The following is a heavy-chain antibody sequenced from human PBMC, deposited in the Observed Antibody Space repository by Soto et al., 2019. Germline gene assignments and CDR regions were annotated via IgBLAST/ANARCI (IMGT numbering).Heavy chain of an antibody. Sequence: QVQLQESGPGLVKPSETLSLTCTVSGGSFSSFYWSWIRQPPGKGLEWIGYVYYSGTINNNPSLKGXXSXSXXTSKNQFSLKLISVTAADTAVYYCATYDSGGKFDFWGQGTLVTVSS. CDR1: GGSFSSFY. J-gene: IGHJ4*02. V-gene: IGHV4-59*01. D-gene: IGHD3-22*01. CDR3: ATYDSGGKFDF. CDR2: VYYSGTI.